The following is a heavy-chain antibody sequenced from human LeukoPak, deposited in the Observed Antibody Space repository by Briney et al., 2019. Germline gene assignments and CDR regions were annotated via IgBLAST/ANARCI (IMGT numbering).Heavy chain of an antibody. V-gene: IGHV4-4*07. CDR1: GASISSCS. CDR3: ARDPAPDAFDI. J-gene: IGHJ3*02. Sequence: SETLSLTCTVSGASISSCSWCWIRQPAGKGLEWIGRIYSSGSTNYNPSLKSRVTMSADTSKNHFSLKLSSVTAADTAVYYCARDPAPDAFDIWGQGTMVTVSS. CDR2: IYSSGST.